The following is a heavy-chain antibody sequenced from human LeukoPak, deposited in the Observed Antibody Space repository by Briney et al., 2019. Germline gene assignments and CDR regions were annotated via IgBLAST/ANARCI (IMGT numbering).Heavy chain of an antibody. CDR2: ISYDGSNK. CDR1: GFTFSSYG. D-gene: IGHD2-15*01. V-gene: IGHV3-30*03. Sequence: GGSLRLSCAASGFTFSSYGMHWVRQAPGKGLEWVAVISYDGSNKYYADSVKGRFTISRDNSRNTLFLQMNSLRAEDTAVYYCATDRATQYFDYWGQGTLVSVSS. CDR3: ATDRATQYFDY. J-gene: IGHJ4*02.